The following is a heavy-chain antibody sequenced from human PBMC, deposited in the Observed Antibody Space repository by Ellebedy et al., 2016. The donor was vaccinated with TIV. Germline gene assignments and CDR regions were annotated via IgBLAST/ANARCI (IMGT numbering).Heavy chain of an antibody. CDR1: GFTFSTLA. J-gene: IGHJ4*02. V-gene: IGHV3-23*01. D-gene: IGHD3-10*02. CDR2: ISGSGSNT. CDR3: SKGGSMFGELFHDY. Sequence: PGGSLRLSCAASGFTFSTLAMSWVRQAPGKGLEWVSAISGSGSNTYYADSVKGRFSISRDNSKNTIYLQMSSLRVEDTAVYYCSKGGSMFGELFHDYWGQGTLVTVSS.